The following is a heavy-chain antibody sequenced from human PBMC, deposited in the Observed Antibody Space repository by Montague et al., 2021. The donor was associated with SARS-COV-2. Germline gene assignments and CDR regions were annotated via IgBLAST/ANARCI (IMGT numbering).Heavy chain of an antibody. CDR1: GGSTSSYY. Sequence: SETLSLTCTVSGGSTSSYYWSWIRQPPGKGLEWIGYIYYSGSTNYNPSLKSRVTISVDTSKNQFSLKLSSVTAADTAVYYCARDSRTDFDWLFPDSGSCYYGMDVWGKGTTVTVSS. CDR2: IYYSGST. V-gene: IGHV4-59*01. CDR3: ARDSRTDFDWLFPDSGSCYYGMDV. D-gene: IGHD3-9*01. J-gene: IGHJ6*04.